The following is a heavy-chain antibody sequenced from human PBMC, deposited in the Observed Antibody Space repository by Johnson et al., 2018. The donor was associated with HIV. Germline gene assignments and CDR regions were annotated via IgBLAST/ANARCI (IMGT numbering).Heavy chain of an antibody. V-gene: IGHV3-23*04. D-gene: IGHD4-17*01. CDR1: GFSFSNYW. CDR2: ISGSGGST. Sequence: MLLVESGGGLVQPGGSLRLSCVVSGFSFSNYWMEWVRQAPGKGLVWVSAISGSGGSTYYADSVTGRFTISRDNSKNTLYLQMNSLRAEDTAVYYCAKGNVYSVRGNYGDYDAFDIWCQGTMVTVSS. J-gene: IGHJ3*02. CDR3: AKGNVYSVRGNYGDYDAFDI.